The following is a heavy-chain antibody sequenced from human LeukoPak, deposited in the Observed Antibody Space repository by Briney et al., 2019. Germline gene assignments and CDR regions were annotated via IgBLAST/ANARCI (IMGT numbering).Heavy chain of an antibody. V-gene: IGHV1-2*02. D-gene: IGHD1-26*01. J-gene: IGHJ3*02. CDR3: ARDSRRGWELQISDAFDI. Sequence: GASVKVSCKASGYTFTDYNMYWVRQAPGQGLEWVGWIYPNSGGTNYAQKFQGRATMTRDTSISTAYMELSRLRSYDTAGSYCARDSRRGWELQISDAFDIWGQGTMVTVSS. CDR2: IYPNSGGT. CDR1: GYTFTDYN.